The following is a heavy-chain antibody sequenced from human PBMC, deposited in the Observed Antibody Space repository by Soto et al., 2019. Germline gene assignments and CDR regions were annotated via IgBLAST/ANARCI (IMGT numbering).Heavy chain of an antibody. V-gene: IGHV1-69*01. D-gene: IGHD3-3*01. J-gene: IGHJ4*02. CDR2: IIPVFGTP. CDR3: ARGPYYDFWTGYSYLDY. Sequence: QVQVVQSGAEVKKPGSSVNVSCKAPGGTLNIYAFSWVRQAPGQGLEWMGGIIPVFGTPSYAQKFRGRVTITADEYTSTAYMELSSLGSEDTAVYYCARGPYYDFWTGYSYLDYWGQETVVTVSS. CDR1: GGTLNIYA.